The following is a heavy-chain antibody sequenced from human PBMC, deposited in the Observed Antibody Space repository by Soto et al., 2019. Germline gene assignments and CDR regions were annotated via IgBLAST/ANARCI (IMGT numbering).Heavy chain of an antibody. D-gene: IGHD6-19*01. CDR3: ARGSEQWLAYDAFDI. CDR2: ISSSSSTI. J-gene: IGHJ3*02. CDR1: GFTFSSYS. Sequence: QPGGSLRLSCAASGFTFSSYSMNWVRQAPGKGLEWVSYISSSSSTIYYADSVKGRFTISRDNAKNSLYLQMNSLRAEDTAVYYCARGSEQWLAYDAFDIWGQGTMVTVSS. V-gene: IGHV3-48*01.